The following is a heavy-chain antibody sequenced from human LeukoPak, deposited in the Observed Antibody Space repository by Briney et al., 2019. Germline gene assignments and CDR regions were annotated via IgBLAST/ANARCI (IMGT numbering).Heavy chain of an antibody. Sequence: PGGSLRLSCAASGFIFSHYDMHWVRQAPGKGLEWVAFIRYDGSNTHYADSVKGRFTISRDNSKNTLYLQMNSLRAEDTAVYYCAKDAHKWELLEYYFDYWGQGTLVTVSS. CDR2: IRYDGSNT. J-gene: IGHJ4*02. CDR3: AKDAHKWELLEYYFDY. D-gene: IGHD1-26*01. V-gene: IGHV3-30*02. CDR1: GFIFSHYD.